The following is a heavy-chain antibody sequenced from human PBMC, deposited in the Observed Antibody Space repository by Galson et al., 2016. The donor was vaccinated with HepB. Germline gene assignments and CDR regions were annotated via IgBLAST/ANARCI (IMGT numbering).Heavy chain of an antibody. Sequence: SLRLSCAASGFTFRSYGMHWVRQAPGKGLEWVSAIDGSGQYTYYADSVKGRFTIFRDNSKDTLYLQMNSLRAEDTAVYYCATDIVIVPPVAWMRRGYFFDYWGQGTLVTVSS. V-gene: IGHV3-23*01. CDR3: ATDIVIVPPVAWMRRGYFFDY. CDR2: IDGSGQYT. D-gene: IGHD2-2*01. J-gene: IGHJ4*02. CDR1: GFTFRSYG.